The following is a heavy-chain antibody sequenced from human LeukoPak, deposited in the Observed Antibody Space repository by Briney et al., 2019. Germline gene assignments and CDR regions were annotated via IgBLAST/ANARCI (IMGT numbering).Heavy chain of an antibody. J-gene: IGHJ4*02. CDR1: GYTFTSYG. CDR3: ARDRDSSGYYGSMGY. Sequence: GASVKVSCKASGYTFTSYGISWVRQAPGQGLEWTRWISAYNGNTNYAQKLQGRVTMTTDTSTSTAYMELRSLRSNDTAVYYCARDRDSSGYYGSMGYWGQGTLVTVSS. V-gene: IGHV1-18*01. CDR2: ISAYNGNT. D-gene: IGHD3-22*01.